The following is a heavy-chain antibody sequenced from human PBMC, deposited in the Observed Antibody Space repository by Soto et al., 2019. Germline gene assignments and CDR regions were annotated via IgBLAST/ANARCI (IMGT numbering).Heavy chain of an antibody. V-gene: IGHV2-5*02. J-gene: IGHJ4*02. D-gene: IGHD3-10*01. Sequence: QITLKESGPTLVKPTQTLTLTCNFSGFSLSTYGVGVGWIRQPPGKALEWLALIYWDDDTRFSPSLNSRLAITKDTSKSQVVLTMTHMDPVDTATYYCAHRPGFSMAFDSLGPGSLVTVSS. CDR3: AHRPGFSMAFDS. CDR2: IYWDDDT. CDR1: GFSLSTYGVG.